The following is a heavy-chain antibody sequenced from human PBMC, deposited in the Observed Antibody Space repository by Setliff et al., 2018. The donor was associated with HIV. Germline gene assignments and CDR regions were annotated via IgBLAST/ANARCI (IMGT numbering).Heavy chain of an antibody. V-gene: IGHV1-69*13. D-gene: IGHD4-17*01. Sequence: GASVKVSCKASGRTFNNYGVNWVRQAPGQGLEWMGGISPVFGTSNDARKFQGRLAITADESTGTAYMDLSSLTSEDTAMYYCARSRSPYGEKYYFDSWGQGTLVTVSS. J-gene: IGHJ4*02. CDR2: ISPVFGTS. CDR3: ARSRSPYGEKYYFDS. CDR1: GRTFNNYG.